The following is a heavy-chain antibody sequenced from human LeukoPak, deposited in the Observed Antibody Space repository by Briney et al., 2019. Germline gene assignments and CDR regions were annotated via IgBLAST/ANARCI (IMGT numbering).Heavy chain of an antibody. CDR1: GFILSNYW. D-gene: IGHD5-18*01. CDR3: ARDGGYSYGYTFDY. CDR2: IKQDGSEK. V-gene: IGHV3-7*01. Sequence: PGGSLRLSCAASGFILSNYWMNWVRQAPGKGLEWVANIKQDGSEKYYVDSVKGRFTISRDNATNSLYLQMNSLRAEDTAVYYCARDGGYSYGYTFDYWGQGTLVTVSS. J-gene: IGHJ4*02.